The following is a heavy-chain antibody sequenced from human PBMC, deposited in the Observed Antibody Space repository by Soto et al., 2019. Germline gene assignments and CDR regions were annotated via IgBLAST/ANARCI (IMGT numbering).Heavy chain of an antibody. V-gene: IGHV3-21*01. D-gene: IGHD2-8*01. CDR3: ARVPIGPDYAIRFYYCYMDV. CDR2: ISSSSSYI. CDR1: GFTFSSYS. Sequence: GGSLRLSCAASGFTFSSYSMNWVRQAPGKGLEWVSSISSSSSYIYYADSVKGRFTISRGNAKNSMYLQMNSLRAEDTAVYYWARVPIGPDYAIRFYYCYMDVWGKGTPVTVSS. J-gene: IGHJ6*03.